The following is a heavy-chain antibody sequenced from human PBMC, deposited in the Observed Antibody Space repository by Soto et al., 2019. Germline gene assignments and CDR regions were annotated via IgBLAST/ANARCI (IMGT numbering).Heavy chain of an antibody. D-gene: IGHD3-22*01. CDR3: ARGEKDSSGYYYAFDI. CDR1: GYTFTGYY. V-gene: IGHV1-2*02. CDR2: INPNRGGT. J-gene: IGHJ3*02. Sequence: ASVKVSCKASGYTFTGYYMHWVRQAPGQGLEWMGWINPNRGGTNYAQKFQGGVTMTRDTSISTAYMELSRLRSDDTAVYYCARGEKDSSGYYYAFDIWGQGTMVTVSS.